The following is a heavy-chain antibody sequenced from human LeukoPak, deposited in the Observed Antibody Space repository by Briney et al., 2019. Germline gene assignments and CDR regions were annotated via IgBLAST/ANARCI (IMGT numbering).Heavy chain of an antibody. Sequence: GGSLRLSCAVSGFTFSSYWMNWVRQAPGKGLEWVASIKQDGGEKSYVDSVKGRFTISRDNARNSLYLQMSSLRAEDTAVYYCARDGTAAGLYFDLWGQGTLVTVSS. D-gene: IGHD6-13*01. CDR1: GFTFSSYW. V-gene: IGHV3-7*01. CDR3: ARDGTAAGLYFDL. J-gene: IGHJ4*01. CDR2: IKQDGGEK.